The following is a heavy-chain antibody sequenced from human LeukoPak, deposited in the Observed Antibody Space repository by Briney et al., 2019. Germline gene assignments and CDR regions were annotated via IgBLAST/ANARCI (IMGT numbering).Heavy chain of an antibody. CDR2: IYYSGST. CDR1: GGSISSGDYY. D-gene: IGHD5-18*01. Sequence: PSETLSLTCTVSGGSISSGDYYWSWIRQPPGKGLEWIGYIYYSGSTHYNPSLKSRVTISVDTSKNQFSLKLSSVTAADTAVYYCARGLDLYSSTFDYWGQGTLVTVSS. J-gene: IGHJ4*02. V-gene: IGHV4-30-4*01. CDR3: ARGLDLYSSTFDY.